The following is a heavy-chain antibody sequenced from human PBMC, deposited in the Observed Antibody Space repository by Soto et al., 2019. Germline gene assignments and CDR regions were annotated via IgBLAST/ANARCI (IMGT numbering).Heavy chain of an antibody. D-gene: IGHD3-10*01. CDR2: INHSGST. J-gene: IGHJ6*02. V-gene: IGHV4-34*01. CDR3: ARITMVRGVNRSSYYYYYGMDV. CDR1: GGSFSGYY. Sequence: SETLSLTCAVYGGSFSGYYWSWISQPPGKGLEWIGEINHSGSTNYNPSLKSRVTISVDTSKNQFSLKLSSVTAADTAVYYCARITMVRGVNRSSYYYYYGMDVWGQGTTVTVSS.